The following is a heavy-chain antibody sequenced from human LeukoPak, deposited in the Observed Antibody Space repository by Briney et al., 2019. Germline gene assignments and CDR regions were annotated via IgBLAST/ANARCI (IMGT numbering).Heavy chain of an antibody. CDR2: IYYSGST. CDR3: ARAWREYYYDSSGYWFDY. D-gene: IGHD3-22*01. Sequence: KPSETLSLTCTVSGGSISSYYWSWIRQPPGKGLEWIGYIYYSGSTNYNPSLKSRVTISVDTSKNQFSLKLSSVTAADTAVYYCARAWREYYYDSSGYWFDYWGQGTLVTVSS. V-gene: IGHV4-59*01. CDR1: GGSISSYY. J-gene: IGHJ4*02.